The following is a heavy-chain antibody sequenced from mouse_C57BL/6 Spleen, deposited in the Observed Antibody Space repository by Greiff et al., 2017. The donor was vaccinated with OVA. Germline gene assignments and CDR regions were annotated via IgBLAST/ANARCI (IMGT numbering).Heavy chain of an antibody. V-gene: IGHV1-76*01. CDR3: ARGDYNKPFFDY. D-gene: IGHD2-5*01. J-gene: IGHJ2*01. CDR2: IYPGSGNT. Sequence: QVQLQQSGAELVRPGASVKLSCKASGYTFTDYYINWVKQRPGQGLEWIARIYPGSGNTYYNEKFKGKATLTAEKSSSTAYMQLSSLTSEDSAVYFCARGDYNKPFFDYWGQGTTLTVSS. CDR1: GYTFTDYY.